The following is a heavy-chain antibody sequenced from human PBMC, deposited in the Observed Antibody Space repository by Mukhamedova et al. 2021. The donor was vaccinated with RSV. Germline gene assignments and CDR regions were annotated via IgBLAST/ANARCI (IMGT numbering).Heavy chain of an antibody. D-gene: IGHD5-12*01. CDR2: IIPIFGTA. CDR3: ARDIVAGGY. Sequence: RQAPGQGLEWMGGIIPIFGTANYAQKFQGRVTITADESTSTAYMELSSLRSEDTAVYYCARDIVAGGYWGQGTLVTVSP. V-gene: IGHV1-69*01. J-gene: IGHJ4*02.